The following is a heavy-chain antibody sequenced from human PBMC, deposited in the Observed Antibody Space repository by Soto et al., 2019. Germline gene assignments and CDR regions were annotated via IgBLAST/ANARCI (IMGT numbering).Heavy chain of an antibody. V-gene: IGHV1-58*02. D-gene: IGHD3-3*01. CDR2: IVVGSGNT. Sequence: SVKVSCKASGFTFTSSAMQWVRQARGQRLEWIGWIVVGSGNTNYAQKFQERVTITRDMSTSTAYMELSSLRSEDTAVYYCAAGRASYYDFWSGYYPFYYYYYMDVWGKGTTVTVSS. CDR3: AAGRASYYDFWSGYYPFYYYYYMDV. CDR1: GFTFTSSA. J-gene: IGHJ6*03.